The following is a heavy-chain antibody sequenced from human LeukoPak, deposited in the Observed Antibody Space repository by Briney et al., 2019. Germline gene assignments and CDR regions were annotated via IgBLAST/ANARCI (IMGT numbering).Heavy chain of an antibody. CDR3: ARGFVQTGYSSSSYVH. Sequence: PGGSLRLSCTASGFSVSSNYMSWVRQAPGKGLEWVSVMFASGSTYYADSVKGRFTFSRDIFGNTLYLQLNSLRVEDTALYYCARGFVQTGYSSSSYVHWGQGTLVTVSS. D-gene: IGHD6-13*01. CDR1: GFSVSSNY. V-gene: IGHV3-66*01. J-gene: IGHJ4*02. CDR2: MFASGST.